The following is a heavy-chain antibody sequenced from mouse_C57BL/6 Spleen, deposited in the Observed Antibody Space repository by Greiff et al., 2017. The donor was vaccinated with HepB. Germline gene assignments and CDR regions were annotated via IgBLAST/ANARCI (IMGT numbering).Heavy chain of an antibody. D-gene: IGHD2-5*01. CDR1: GYTFTSYG. CDR3: ARDSNYSHFDY. J-gene: IGHJ2*01. V-gene: IGHV1-81*01. Sequence: VKLVESGAELARPGASVKLSCKASGYTFTSYGIRWVKQRTGQGLEWIGEIYPRSGNTYYNEKFKGKVTLAADKSSSTAYMELRSLTSEDSAVYVCARDSNYSHFDYWGQGTTLTVSS. CDR2: IYPRSGNT.